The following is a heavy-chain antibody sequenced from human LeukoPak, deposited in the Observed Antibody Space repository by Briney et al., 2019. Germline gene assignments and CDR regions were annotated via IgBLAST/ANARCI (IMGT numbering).Heavy chain of an antibody. Sequence: PGGSLRLSCAASGFTVSSNYMSWVRQAPGKGLEWVSVIYSGGSTYYADSVKGRFTISRDNSKNTLYLQMNSLRAEDTAVYYCARDPGSGWGYYYYGMDVWGQGTTVTVSS. CDR2: IYSGGST. CDR1: GFTVSSNY. J-gene: IGHJ6*02. CDR3: ARDPGSGWGYYYYGMDV. V-gene: IGHV3-66*01. D-gene: IGHD6-19*01.